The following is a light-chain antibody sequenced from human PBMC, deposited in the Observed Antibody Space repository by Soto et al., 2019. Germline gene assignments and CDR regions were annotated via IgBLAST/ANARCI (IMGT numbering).Light chain of an antibody. V-gene: IGLV2-23*01. CDR2: EGT. CDR1: SSDVGNYNL. J-gene: IGLJ2*01. CDR3: CSYAGGGTFLV. Sequence: QSALTQAASVSGSPGQSITISCTGTSSDVGNYNLVSWHQQHPGKAPKLIIYEGTKRHSGISNRFSGSTSGNTASLTVSGVQAEDEADYRCCSYAGGGTFLVFGEGTKLTVL.